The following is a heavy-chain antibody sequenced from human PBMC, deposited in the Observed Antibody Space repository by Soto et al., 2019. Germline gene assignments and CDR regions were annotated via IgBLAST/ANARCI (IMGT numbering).Heavy chain of an antibody. CDR2: VNPNSGGT. V-gene: IGHV1-2*02. J-gene: IGHJ4*01. Sequence: ASVKVSCKASGYTFTTYYMHWVRQAPGQGLEWMGWVNPNSGGTNYAQKFQGRVTMTRDTSITTAYMELSRLRCDDTAVYYCARSIAARRTVDYWGQGTPVTVSS. D-gene: IGHD6-6*01. CDR1: GYTFTTYY. CDR3: ARSIAARRTVDY.